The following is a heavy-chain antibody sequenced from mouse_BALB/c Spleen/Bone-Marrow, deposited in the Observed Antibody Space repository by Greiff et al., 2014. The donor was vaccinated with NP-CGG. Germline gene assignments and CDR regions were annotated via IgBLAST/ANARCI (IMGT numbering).Heavy chain of an antibody. V-gene: IGHV14-3*02. CDR1: GFNIKDTY. CDR2: IDPANGNT. D-gene: IGHD2-14*01. Sequence: EVNLVESGAELVKPGASVKLSCTASGFNIKDTYMHWVKQRPEQGLEWIGRIDPANGNTKYDPKFQGKATITTDTSSNTAYLQLRSLTSEDTAVYYCARYDYRYSWFAYWGQGTLVTVSA. J-gene: IGHJ3*01. CDR3: ARYDYRYSWFAY.